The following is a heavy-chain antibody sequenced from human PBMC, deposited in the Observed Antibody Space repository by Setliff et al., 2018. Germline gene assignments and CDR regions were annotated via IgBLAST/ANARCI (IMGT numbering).Heavy chain of an antibody. CDR2: ISIDDDKT. J-gene: IGHJ4*02. CDR1: GYTFISYD. Sequence: ASVKVSCKASGYTFISYDISWVRQAPGQGLEWMGWISIDDDKTKYAQKFQGRVTMTADTSTSTAYMELRSLRSEDTAVYYCARTTRSYFDYWGQGTLVTVSS. D-gene: IGHD4-17*01. CDR3: ARTTRSYFDY. V-gene: IGHV1-18*01.